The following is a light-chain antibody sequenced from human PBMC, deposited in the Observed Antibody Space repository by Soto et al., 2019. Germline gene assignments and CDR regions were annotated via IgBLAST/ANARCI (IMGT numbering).Light chain of an antibody. J-gene: IGLJ2*01. CDR1: RTDIGGYNY. V-gene: IGLV2-14*01. Sequence: QSALTQPASVSGSLGQSITISCTGTRTDIGGYNYVSWYQQYPGKAPKLVICEVTSRPSGVSDQFSGCKSGNTASLTISGRLDADEADYYCSTYSTSRTYILFGAGTKLTVL. CDR3: STYSTSRTYIL. CDR2: EVT.